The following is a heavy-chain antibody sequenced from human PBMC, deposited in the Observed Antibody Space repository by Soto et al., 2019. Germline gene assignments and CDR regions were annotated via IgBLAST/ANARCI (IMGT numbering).Heavy chain of an antibody. CDR2: IKSKTDGETV. CDR3: ATGGNWLAS. V-gene: IGHV3-15*07. CDR1: GFSFSNVW. Sequence: EVLLVESGGGLVKPGGSLRLSCAASGFSFSNVWLSWVRQAPGKGLEWVGRIKSKTDGETVDYAAPVRGRFILSRDDSQDTLYLELNSLKSDDTAVYFCATGGNWLASWGQGTLVTVSS. D-gene: IGHD6-19*01. J-gene: IGHJ4*02.